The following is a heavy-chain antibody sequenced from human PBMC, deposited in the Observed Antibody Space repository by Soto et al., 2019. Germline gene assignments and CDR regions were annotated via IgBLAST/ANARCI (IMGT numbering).Heavy chain of an antibody. CDR1: GYTFTSYG. D-gene: IGHD2-15*01. CDR2: ISAYNGNT. Sequence: QVQLVQSGAEVKKPGASVKVSCKASGYTFTSYGISWVRQAPGQGLEWMGWISAYNGNTNYALKLQGRVTMTTDTSTSTAYEELTGLRSDDTAVYYCARQYIVRVSEKLCWFDPWGQGGLVTVSS. V-gene: IGHV1-18*01. CDR3: ARQYIVRVSEKLCWFDP. J-gene: IGHJ5*02.